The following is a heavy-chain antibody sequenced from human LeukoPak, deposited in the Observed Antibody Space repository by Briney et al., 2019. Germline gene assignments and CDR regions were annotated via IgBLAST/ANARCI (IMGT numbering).Heavy chain of an antibody. CDR2: IYSGGST. V-gene: IGHV3-66*01. J-gene: IGHJ3*02. CDR3: AKGPDMAAFDI. D-gene: IGHD3-9*01. CDR1: GFTVSSNY. Sequence: GGSLRLSCAASGFTVSSNYMSWVRQAPGKGLEWVSVIYSGGSTYYADSVKGRFTISRDNSKNTLYLQMNSLRAEDTAVYYCAKGPDMAAFDIWGQGTMVTVSS.